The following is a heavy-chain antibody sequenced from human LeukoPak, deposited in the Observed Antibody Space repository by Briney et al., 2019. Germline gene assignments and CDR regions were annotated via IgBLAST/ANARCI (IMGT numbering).Heavy chain of an antibody. CDR2: ISGSGGST. CDR3: AKGFWGLSIAVASNWFDP. V-gene: IGHV3-23*01. Sequence: GGSLRLSCAASGFTFSRYWMSWVRQAPGKGLEWVSAISGSGGSTYYADSVKGRFTISRDNSKNTLYLQMNSLRAEDTAVYYCAKGFWGLSIAVASNWFDPWGQGTLVTVSS. D-gene: IGHD6-19*01. J-gene: IGHJ5*02. CDR1: GFTFSRYW.